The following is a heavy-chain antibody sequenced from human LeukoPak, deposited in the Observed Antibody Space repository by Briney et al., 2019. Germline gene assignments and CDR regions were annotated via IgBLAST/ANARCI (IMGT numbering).Heavy chain of an antibody. J-gene: IGHJ3*02. D-gene: IGHD1-26*01. CDR1: GGSMSSGDYY. CDR2: IYNSGST. V-gene: IGHV4-30-4*01. CDR3: ARESGSYSHDAFDI. Sequence: SQTLSLTCTVSGGSMSSGDYYWTWIRQPPGKGLEWIGFIYNSGSTYYNPSLKSRVTISIDASKNQFSLKLSSVTAADTAVYYCARESGSYSHDAFDIWGQGTMVTVSS.